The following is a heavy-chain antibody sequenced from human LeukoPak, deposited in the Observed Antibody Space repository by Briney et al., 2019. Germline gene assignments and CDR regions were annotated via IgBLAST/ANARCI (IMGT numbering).Heavy chain of an antibody. CDR2: INHSGST. Sequence: PSETLSLTCAVYGGSFSGYYWSWIRQPPGKGLEWIGEINHSGSTNYNPSLKSRVAISVDTSKNQFSLKVSSVTAADTAVYYCARGRFDMVRGVTRLDYWGQGTLVTVSS. CDR1: GGSFSGYY. J-gene: IGHJ4*02. V-gene: IGHV4-34*01. CDR3: ARGRFDMVRGVTRLDY. D-gene: IGHD3-10*01.